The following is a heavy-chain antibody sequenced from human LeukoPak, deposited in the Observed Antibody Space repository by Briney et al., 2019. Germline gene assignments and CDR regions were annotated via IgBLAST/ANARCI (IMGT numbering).Heavy chain of an antibody. Sequence: GGSLRLSCAASGLTVSSTYMSWVRQTPGKGLEWVSVIYSGGSTYYADSVKGRFTISRDNSKDTLYLQMNSLRAEDTAVYYCARDLLEWYFDYWGQGTLVTVSS. CDR3: ARDLLEWYFDY. CDR1: GLTVSSTY. D-gene: IGHD3-3*01. V-gene: IGHV3-66*01. J-gene: IGHJ4*02. CDR2: IYSGGST.